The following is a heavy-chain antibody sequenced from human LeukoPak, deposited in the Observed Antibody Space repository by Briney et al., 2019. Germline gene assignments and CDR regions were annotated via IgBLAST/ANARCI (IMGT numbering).Heavy chain of an antibody. V-gene: IGHV4-34*01. J-gene: IGHJ4*02. CDR2: INHSGST. D-gene: IGHD5-12*01. Sequence: SETLSLTCAVYGGSFSGYYWSWIRQPPGKGLEWIGEINHSGSTNYNPSLKSRVTISVGTSKNQFSLKLSSVTAADTAVYYCARKSGGYGSFDYWGQGTLVTVSS. CDR1: GGSFSGYY. CDR3: ARKSGGYGSFDY.